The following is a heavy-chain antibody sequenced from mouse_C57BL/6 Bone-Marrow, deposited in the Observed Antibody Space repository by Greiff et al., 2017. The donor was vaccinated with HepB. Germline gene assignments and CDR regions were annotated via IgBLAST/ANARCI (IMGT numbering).Heavy chain of an antibody. CDR1: GYTFTSYG. V-gene: IGHV1-81*01. Sequence: VKLQQSGAELARPGASVKLSCKASGYTFTSYGISWVKQRTGQGLEWIGEIYPRSGNTYYNEKFKGKATLTADKSSSTAYMELRSLTSEDSAVYFCARPVGRYYFDYWGQGTTLTVSS. J-gene: IGHJ2*01. D-gene: IGHD1-1*01. CDR2: IYPRSGNT. CDR3: ARPVGRYYFDY.